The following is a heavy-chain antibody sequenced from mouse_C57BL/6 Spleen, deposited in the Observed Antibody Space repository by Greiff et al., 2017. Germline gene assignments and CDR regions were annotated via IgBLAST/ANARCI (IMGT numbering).Heavy chain of an antibody. CDR3: ARHDGYSVYAMDY. CDR1: GFSLTSYG. V-gene: IGHV2-6-1*01. CDR2: IWSDGST. D-gene: IGHD2-3*01. J-gene: IGHJ4*01. Sequence: VKLMESGPGLVAPSQSLSITCTVSGFSLTSYGVHWVRQPPGKGLEWLVVIWSDGSTTYNSALKSRLSISKDNSNSQVVLKMNSLQTEDTAMYYCARHDGYSVYAMDYWGQGTSVTVSS.